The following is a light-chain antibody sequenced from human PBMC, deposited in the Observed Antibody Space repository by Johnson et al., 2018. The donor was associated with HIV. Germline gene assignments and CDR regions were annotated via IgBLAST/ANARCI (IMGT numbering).Light chain of an antibody. CDR1: SSNIGNNY. Sequence: QSVLTQSPSVSAAPGQKVTISCSGTSSNIGNNYVSWYQQFPGTAPKLLIYDNNKRPSGIPDRFSDSKSGTSATLGITGLQTGDEADYYCGTWDSGLSAHYVFGTGTRVTVL. CDR2: DNN. V-gene: IGLV1-51*01. CDR3: GTWDSGLSAHYV. J-gene: IGLJ1*01.